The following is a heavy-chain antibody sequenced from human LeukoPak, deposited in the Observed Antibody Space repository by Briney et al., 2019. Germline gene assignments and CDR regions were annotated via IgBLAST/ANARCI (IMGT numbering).Heavy chain of an antibody. CDR3: AKAPLYSGYNRFDY. Sequence: PGRSLRLSCAASGFTFDDYAMHWVRQAPGKGLEWVSGISWNSGSIGYADPVKGRFTISRDNAKNSLYLQMNTLRAEDTALYYCAKAPLYSGYNRFDYWGQGTLVTVSS. J-gene: IGHJ4*02. D-gene: IGHD5-12*01. CDR1: GFTFDDYA. CDR2: ISWNSGSI. V-gene: IGHV3-9*01.